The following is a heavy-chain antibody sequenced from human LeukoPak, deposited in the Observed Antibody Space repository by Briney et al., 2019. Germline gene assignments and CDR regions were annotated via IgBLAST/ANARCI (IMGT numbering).Heavy chain of an antibody. CDR1: GFTFSSYW. CDR3: ARPETGRIGLDAFDI. J-gene: IGHJ3*02. V-gene: IGHV3-7*01. D-gene: IGHD1-14*01. CDR2: IKQDGSEK. Sequence: GGSLRLSCAASGFTFSSYWMSWVRQAPGKGLEWVANIKQDGSEKYYVDSVKGRFTISRDNAKNSLYLQMNSLRAEDTAVYYCARPETGRIGLDAFDIWGQGTMVTVSS.